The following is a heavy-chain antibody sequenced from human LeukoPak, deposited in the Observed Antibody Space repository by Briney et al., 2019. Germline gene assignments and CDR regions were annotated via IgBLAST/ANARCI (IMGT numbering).Heavy chain of an antibody. D-gene: IGHD5-12*01. CDR1: GGTFSSYA. CDR3: ASSGYPYYYYYYMDV. V-gene: IGHV1-69*06. Sequence: SVKVSCKASGGTFSSYAISWVRQAPGQGLEWMGGIIPIFGTANYAQKFQGRVTITADKSTSTAYMELSSLRSEDTAVYYCASSGYPYYYYYYMDVWGKGTTVTVSS. J-gene: IGHJ6*03. CDR2: IIPIFGTA.